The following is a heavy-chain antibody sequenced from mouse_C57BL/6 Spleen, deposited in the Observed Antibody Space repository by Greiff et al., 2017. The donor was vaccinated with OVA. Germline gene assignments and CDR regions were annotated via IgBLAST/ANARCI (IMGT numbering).Heavy chain of an antibody. CDR3: ARELGQKYFDY. CDR2: INPSSGYT. D-gene: IGHD4-1*01. J-gene: IGHJ2*01. V-gene: IGHV1-4*01. Sequence: VQLQESGAELARPGASVKMSCKASGYTFTSYTMHWVKQRPGQGLEWIGYINPSSGYTKYNQKFKDKATLTADKSSSTAYMQLSSLTSEDSAVYYCARELGQKYFDYWGQGTTLTVSS. CDR1: GYTFTSYT.